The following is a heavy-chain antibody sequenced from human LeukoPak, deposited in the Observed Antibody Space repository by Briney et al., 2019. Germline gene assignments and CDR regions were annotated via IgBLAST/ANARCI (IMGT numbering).Heavy chain of an antibody. CDR2: ISGSSSYI. Sequence: GGSLRLSCAASGFTFSGYDMNWVRQAPGKGLEWVSSISGSSSYIYYADSMKGRFTISRDNGKKSLYLQMNSLRAEDTAVYYCARGYYGSGSYYPAFDYWGQGTLVTVSS. V-gene: IGHV3-21*04. CDR3: ARGYYGSGSYYPAFDY. D-gene: IGHD3-10*01. CDR1: GFTFSGYD. J-gene: IGHJ4*02.